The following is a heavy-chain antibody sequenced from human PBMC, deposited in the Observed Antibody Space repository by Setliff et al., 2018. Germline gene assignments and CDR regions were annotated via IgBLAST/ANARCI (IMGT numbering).Heavy chain of an antibody. J-gene: IGHJ4*02. CDR2: INSGGSKV. Sequence: GESLKISCAASGFTFSNYNMNWVRQTPGKGLEWVSYINSGGSKVYYADSVKGRFTISRDDAKNSLYLLMKSVRVDDTAVYYCARSINGYQQRYDIWGQGALVTVSS. D-gene: IGHD3-22*01. V-gene: IGHV3-48*03. CDR3: ARSINGYQQRYDI. CDR1: GFTFSNYN.